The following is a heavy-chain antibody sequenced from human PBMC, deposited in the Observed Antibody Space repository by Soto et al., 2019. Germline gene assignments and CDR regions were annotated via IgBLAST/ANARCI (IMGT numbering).Heavy chain of an antibody. CDR1: GLSLSTSGVG. Sequence: QITLKESGPTLVKPTQTLTLTCTLSGLSLSTSGVGVGWIRQPPGKALEWLALIYWNDNKRYIPSLRSRLTITKAPSKTQVVLTRANMDPMHTATYYGVHNGHFGSATYGIYYYSRMDVWGQRTTVTVSS. J-gene: IGHJ6*02. CDR3: VHNGHFGSATYGIYYYSRMDV. V-gene: IGHV2-5*01. CDR2: IYWNDNK. D-gene: IGHD3-10*01.